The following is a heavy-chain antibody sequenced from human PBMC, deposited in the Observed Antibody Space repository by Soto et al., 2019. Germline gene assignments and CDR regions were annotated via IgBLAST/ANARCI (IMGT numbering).Heavy chain of an antibody. CDR2: IWYDGSNK. V-gene: IGHV3-33*01. Sequence: QVQLVESGGGVVQPGRSLRLSCAASGFTFSSYGMHWVRQAPGKGLEWVAVIWYDGSNKYYADSVKGRFTISRDNSKNTLYLQMNRLRAEDTAVYYCERDPGGHPIDYYYYMDVWGKGNTVTVSS. J-gene: IGHJ6*03. CDR1: GFTFSSYG. CDR3: ERDPGGHPIDYYYYMDV.